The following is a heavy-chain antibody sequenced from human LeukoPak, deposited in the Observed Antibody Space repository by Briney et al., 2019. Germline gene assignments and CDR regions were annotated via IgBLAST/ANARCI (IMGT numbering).Heavy chain of an antibody. CDR2: ISGSGGST. CDR3: AKGDGETYYYCYGMDV. V-gene: IGHV3-23*01. CDR1: GFTFSSYA. D-gene: IGHD4-17*01. Sequence: GGSLRLSCAASGFTFSSYAMSWVRQAPGKGLEWVSAISGSGGSTYYADSVKGRFTIYRDNSKNTLYLQMNSLRAEDTAVYYCAKGDGETYYYCYGMDVWGQGTTVTVSS. J-gene: IGHJ6*02.